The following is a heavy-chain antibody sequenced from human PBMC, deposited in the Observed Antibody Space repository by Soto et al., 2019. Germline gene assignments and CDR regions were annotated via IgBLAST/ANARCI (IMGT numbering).Heavy chain of an antibody. Sequence: EVQLLESGGGLVQPGGSLRLSCAASGFTFSSYAMSWVRQAPGKGLEWVSAISGSGGSTYYADSVKGRFTIARDNSKNTLYLQMNSLRAEETAVYYCAKVQTTVVGNFDYWGQGTLVTVSS. CDR2: ISGSGGST. V-gene: IGHV3-23*01. CDR1: GFTFSSYA. D-gene: IGHD4-17*01. J-gene: IGHJ4*02. CDR3: AKVQTTVVGNFDY.